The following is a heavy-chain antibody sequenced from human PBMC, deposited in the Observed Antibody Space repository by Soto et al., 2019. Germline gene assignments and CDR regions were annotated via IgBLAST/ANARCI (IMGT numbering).Heavy chain of an antibody. CDR1: GGSLREFGHF. D-gene: IGHD3-16*01. V-gene: IGHV4-31*03. CDR3: ATDSGGPPLNRFDS. CDR2: STYTGVT. J-gene: IGHJ5*01. Sequence: SETLSLTCTVSGGSLREFGHFWTWIRQRPGRGLEWIGYSTYTGVTYYSPSLQSRISISVDTSKNQFSLTLNSVTAADTAVYYCATDSGGPPLNRFDSWGQGALVTVSS.